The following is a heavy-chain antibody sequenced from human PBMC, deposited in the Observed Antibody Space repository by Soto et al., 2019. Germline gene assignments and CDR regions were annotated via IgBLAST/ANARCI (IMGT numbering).Heavy chain of an antibody. CDR3: ARHYYGSSSAMDV. CDR2: IYPGDSDS. CDR1: GYNFTTYW. J-gene: IGHJ6*02. V-gene: IGHV5-51*01. Sequence: EVQLVQSGAEVKKPGESLKISCKGSGYNFTTYWLGWVRQMPGKGLEWMGIIYPGDSDSRYSPSFQGKVTISADKSISTAFLQWSSLKASDTAMYYCARHYYGSSSAMDVWGQGTTVTLSS. D-gene: IGHD3-10*01.